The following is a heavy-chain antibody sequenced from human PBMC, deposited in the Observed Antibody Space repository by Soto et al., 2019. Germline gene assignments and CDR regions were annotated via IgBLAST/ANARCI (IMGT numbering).Heavy chain of an antibody. CDR1: GFTFRNFE. CDR2: IDATSNII. V-gene: IGHV3-48*03. J-gene: IGHJ3*02. CDR3: ARDRWHANRYPGAFDI. Sequence: LRRSCAASGFTFRNFEMNWVRQAPGKGLEWVSYIDATSNIIYYADSVKGRFTISRDNSKNSLSLQMNSLRAEDTAVYYCARDRWHANRYPGAFDIWGRGTMVTVSS. D-gene: IGHD1-20*01.